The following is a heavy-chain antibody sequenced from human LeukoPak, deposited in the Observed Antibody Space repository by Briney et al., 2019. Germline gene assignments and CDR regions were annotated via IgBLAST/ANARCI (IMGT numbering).Heavy chain of an antibody. CDR1: GFTFSSYS. CDR2: ISSSSSYI. J-gene: IGHJ4*02. CDR3: ARDEDDYVWGSYRFLPADFDY. Sequence: SGGSLRLSCAASGFTFSSYSMNWVRQAPGKGLEWVSSISSSSSYIYYADSVKGRFTISRDNAKNSLYLQMNSLRAEDTAVYYCARDEDDYVWGSYRFLPADFDYWGQGTLVTVSS. D-gene: IGHD3-16*02. V-gene: IGHV3-21*01.